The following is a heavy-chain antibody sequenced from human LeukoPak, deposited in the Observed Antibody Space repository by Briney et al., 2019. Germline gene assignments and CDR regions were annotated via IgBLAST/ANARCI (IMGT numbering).Heavy chain of an antibody. CDR1: GFTFSSYS. J-gene: IGHJ4*02. CDR3: ARAQYYDILTGSYYFNY. D-gene: IGHD3-9*01. Sequence: PGGSLRLSCAASGFTFSSYSMNWVRQAPGKGLEWVSYISSSSSTIYYADSAKGRFTISRDNAKNSLYLQMNSLRAEDTAVYYCARAQYYDILTGSYYFNYWGQGTLVTVSS. CDR2: ISSSSSTI. V-gene: IGHV3-48*01.